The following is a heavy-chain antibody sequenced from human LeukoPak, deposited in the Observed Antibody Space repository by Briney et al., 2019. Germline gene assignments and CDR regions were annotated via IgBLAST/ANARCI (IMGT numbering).Heavy chain of an antibody. CDR1: GYTFTSCY. J-gene: IGHJ4*02. D-gene: IGHD1-26*01. Sequence: GSVKVSCKASGYTFTSCYMHWVRQAPGQGLEWMGIINPSGGSTSYAQKFQGRVTMTRDTSTSTVYMELSSLRSEDTAVYYCARGPFPGGSGSSVLVYWGQGTLVTVSS. V-gene: IGHV1-46*01. CDR3: ARGPFPGGSGSSVLVY. CDR2: INPSGGST.